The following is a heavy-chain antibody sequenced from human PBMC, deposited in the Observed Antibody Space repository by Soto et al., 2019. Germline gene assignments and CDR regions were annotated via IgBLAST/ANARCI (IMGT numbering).Heavy chain of an antibody. J-gene: IGHJ5*02. CDR1: GYTFDRYY. D-gene: IGHD3-3*02. CDR2: INPSGGST. CDR3: ARDFELRGTILGVVIWWMYNWSDT. Sequence: QAQLVQSGTEVKKPGASVKISCKASGYTFDRYYMHWVRQAPGQGLEWLGIINPSGGSTTYAEKCQGRLSMTRDTSTRTFYMELSSVRSEDTAVYYCARDFELRGTILGVVIWWMYNWSDTWGQGTLVSVSS. V-gene: IGHV1-46*02.